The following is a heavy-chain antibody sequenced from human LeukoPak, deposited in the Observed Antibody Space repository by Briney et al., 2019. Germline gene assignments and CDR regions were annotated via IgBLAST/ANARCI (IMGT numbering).Heavy chain of an antibody. CDR2: ISGSGGST. CDR3: AKDNEVTTYYYDSSGLN. Sequence: GGSLRLSCAASGFTFSSCAMSWVRQAPGKGLEWVPAISGSGGSTYYADSVKGRFTISRDNSKNTLYLQMNSLRAEDTAVYYCAKDNEVTTYYYDSSGLNWGQGTLVTVSS. J-gene: IGHJ4*02. V-gene: IGHV3-23*01. D-gene: IGHD3-22*01. CDR1: GFTFSSCA.